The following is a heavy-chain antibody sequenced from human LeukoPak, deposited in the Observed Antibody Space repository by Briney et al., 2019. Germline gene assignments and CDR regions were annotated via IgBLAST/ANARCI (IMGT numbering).Heavy chain of an antibody. V-gene: IGHV3-23*01. D-gene: IGHD3-3*01. J-gene: IGHJ1*01. CDR1: GFTFSSYA. CDR2: ISGSGGST. Sequence: GGSLRLSCAASGFTFSSYAMSWVRQAPGKGLEWVSAISGSGGSTYYADSVKGRFTISRDNSKNTLYLQMNSLRAEDTAVYYCSTLPSGKTFGEVITTRPKYFQHWGQGTLVTVSS. CDR3: STLPSGKTFGEVITTRPKYFQH.